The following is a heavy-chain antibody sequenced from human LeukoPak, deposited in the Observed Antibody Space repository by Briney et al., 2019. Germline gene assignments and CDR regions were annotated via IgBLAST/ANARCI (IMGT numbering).Heavy chain of an antibody. CDR2: IYYSGST. J-gene: IGHJ6*02. CDR1: GGSISSYY. Sequence: PSETLSLTCTVSGGSISSYYWSWIRQPPGKGLEWIGYIYYSGSTNYNPSLKSRVTISVDTSKNRISLKLSSVTAADTAVYYCARINGFGELHYYYYGMDVWGQGTTVTVSS. CDR3: ARINGFGELHYYYYGMDV. V-gene: IGHV4-59*01. D-gene: IGHD3-10*01.